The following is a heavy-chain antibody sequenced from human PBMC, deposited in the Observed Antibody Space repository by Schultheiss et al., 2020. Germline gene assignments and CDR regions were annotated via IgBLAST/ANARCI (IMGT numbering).Heavy chain of an antibody. CDR2: IYYSGST. J-gene: IGHJ4*02. V-gene: IGHV4-61*01. CDR1: GGSVSSGSYY. Sequence: SETLSLTCTVSGGSVSSGSYYWSWIRQPPGKGLEWIGYIYYSGSTNYNPSLKSRVTISVNTSKNQFSLKLSSVTAADTAVYYCARLSGSSSYFDYWGQGTLVTVSS. D-gene: IGHD6-6*01. CDR3: ARLSGSSSYFDY.